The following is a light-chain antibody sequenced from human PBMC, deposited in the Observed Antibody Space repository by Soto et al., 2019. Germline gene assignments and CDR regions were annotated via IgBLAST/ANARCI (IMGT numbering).Light chain of an antibody. V-gene: IGKV3-20*01. Sequence: VMTQSPGTLSLSPGERATLSCRASQSVSSSYLAWYQQKPGQAPRLLIYGASSRATGIPDRFSGSGSGTDFPLTISRLEPEDSAVYYCQQYGSSGTFGQGTKV. CDR1: QSVSSSY. CDR2: GAS. J-gene: IGKJ1*01. CDR3: QQYGSSGT.